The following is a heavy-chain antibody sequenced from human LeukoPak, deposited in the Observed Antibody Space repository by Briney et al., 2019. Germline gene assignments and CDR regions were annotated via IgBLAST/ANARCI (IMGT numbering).Heavy chain of an antibody. D-gene: IGHD1-26*01. CDR2: INWNGGST. CDR1: GGSISSGSYY. Sequence: ETLSLTCTVSGGSISSGSYYWSWVRQAPGKGLEWVSGINWNGGSTGYADSVKGRFTISRDNAKNSLYLQMNSLRAEDTALYYCARGSGGADRPSRFDYWGQGTLVTVSS. J-gene: IGHJ4*02. V-gene: IGHV3-20*04. CDR3: ARGSGGADRPSRFDY.